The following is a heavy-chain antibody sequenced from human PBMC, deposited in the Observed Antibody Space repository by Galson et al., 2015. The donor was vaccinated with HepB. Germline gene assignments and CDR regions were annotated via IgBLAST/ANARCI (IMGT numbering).Heavy chain of an antibody. V-gene: IGHV3-33*01. CDR1: GFIFRTYG. CDR2: IWFDGSNQ. CDR3: AREFGAPPDYYYYYSMDV. D-gene: IGHD3-10*01. Sequence: SLRLSCAASGFIFRTYGMHWVRQAPGKGLEWVAVIWFDGSNQYYADFVKGRFTISRDNSKNTLYLQMNSLRAEDTAVYYCAREFGAPPDYYYYYSMDVWGQGTTVTVSS. J-gene: IGHJ6*02.